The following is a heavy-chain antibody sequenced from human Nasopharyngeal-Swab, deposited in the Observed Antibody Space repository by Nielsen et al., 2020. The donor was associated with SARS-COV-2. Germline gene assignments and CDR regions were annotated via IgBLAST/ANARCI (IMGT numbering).Heavy chain of an antibody. CDR1: GYTFTSYG. Sequence: SVKVSCKASGYTFTSYGISWVRQAPGQGLEWMGGIIPIFGTANYAQKFQGRVTITADESTSTAYMELSSLRSEDTAVYYCARIDGWGAMDVWGQGTTVTVSS. V-gene: IGHV1-69*13. D-gene: IGHD3-10*01. J-gene: IGHJ6*02. CDR3: ARIDGWGAMDV. CDR2: IIPIFGTA.